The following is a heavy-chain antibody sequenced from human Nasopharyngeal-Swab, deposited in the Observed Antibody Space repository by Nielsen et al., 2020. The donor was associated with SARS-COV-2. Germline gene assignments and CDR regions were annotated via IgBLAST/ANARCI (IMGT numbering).Heavy chain of an antibody. CDR3: ARLSWFGESIYYFDY. V-gene: IGHV7-4-1*02. CDR1: GYTVTSNA. J-gene: IGHJ4*02. D-gene: IGHD3-10*01. CDR2: INTNTGNP. Sequence: ASVKDTCKASGYTVTSNAMNGVRQAPGQGLEWMGWINTNTGNPTYAQGFTGRFVFSLDTSVSTAYLQISSLKAEDTAVYYCARLSWFGESIYYFDYWGQGTLVTVSS.